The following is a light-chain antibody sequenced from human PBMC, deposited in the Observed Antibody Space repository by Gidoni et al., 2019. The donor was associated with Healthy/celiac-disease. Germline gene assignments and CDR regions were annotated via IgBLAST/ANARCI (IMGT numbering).Light chain of an antibody. J-gene: IGKJ4*01. V-gene: IGKV1-39*01. CDR2: AAS. CDR1: QSISSY. CDR3: QQSYSTPGLT. Sequence: DIQMTQSPSSLSASVGDRVTITCRASQSISSYLNWYQQKPGEAPKLLIYAASSLQSGVPSRFSGSGSGTDFTLTISSLQPEDFATYYCQQSYSTPGLTFGGGTKVEIK.